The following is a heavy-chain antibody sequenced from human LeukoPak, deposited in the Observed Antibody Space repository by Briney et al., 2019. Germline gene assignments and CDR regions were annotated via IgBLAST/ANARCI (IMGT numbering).Heavy chain of an antibody. D-gene: IGHD4-17*01. J-gene: IGHJ4*02. V-gene: IGHV3-7*04. Sequence: GGSLRLSCAASGFTFSSYWMSWVRQAPGKGLEWVANIKKDGSEKYYVDSVKGRFTISRDNAKTSLYLQMNSLRAEDTAVYYCAGGLTVTRFDYWGQGTLVTVSS. CDR1: GFTFSSYW. CDR3: AGGLTVTRFDY. CDR2: IKKDGSEK.